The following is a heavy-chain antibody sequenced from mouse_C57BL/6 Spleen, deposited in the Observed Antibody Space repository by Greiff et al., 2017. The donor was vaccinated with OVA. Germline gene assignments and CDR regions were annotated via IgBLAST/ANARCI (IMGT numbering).Heavy chain of an antibody. CDR2: ISYDGSN. V-gene: IGHV3-6*01. Sequence: VQLKESGPGLVKPSQSLSLTCSVTGYSFTSGYYWNWIRQFPGNKLEWMGYISYDGSNNYNPSLKNRISLTRDKSKNQFFLKLNAVTTEDTATYDCAREETAQPIFAYWGQGTLVTVSA. J-gene: IGHJ3*01. D-gene: IGHD3-2*02. CDR1: GYSFTSGYY. CDR3: AREETAQPIFAY.